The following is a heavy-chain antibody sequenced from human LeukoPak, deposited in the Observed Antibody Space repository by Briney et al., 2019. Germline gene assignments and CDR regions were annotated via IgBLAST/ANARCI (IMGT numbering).Heavy chain of an antibody. CDR2: IYYSGST. CDR3: ARVTGSYGAFDI. D-gene: IGHD1-26*01. V-gene: IGHV4-59*01. Sequence: SETLSLTCTVSGGSISSYYWSWIRQPPGKGLEWIGYIYYSGSTNYNPSLKSRVTISVDTSKNQFSLKLSSVTAADTAVYYCARVTGSYGAFDIWGQGTMVTVPS. J-gene: IGHJ3*02. CDR1: GGSISSYY.